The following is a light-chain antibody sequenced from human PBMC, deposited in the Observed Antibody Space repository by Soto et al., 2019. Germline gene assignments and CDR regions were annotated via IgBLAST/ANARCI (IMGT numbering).Light chain of an antibody. V-gene: IGKV3-15*01. CDR3: QQYNNWPIT. CDR2: GAS. J-gene: IGKJ5*01. CDR1: QSVSSN. Sequence: EIVMTQSPATLYVSPGERATLSCRASQSVSSNLAWYQQKPGQAPRLLIYGASTRATGIPARFSGSGSGTEFTLTISSLQSEDFAVYYCQQYNNWPITFGQGTRLEI.